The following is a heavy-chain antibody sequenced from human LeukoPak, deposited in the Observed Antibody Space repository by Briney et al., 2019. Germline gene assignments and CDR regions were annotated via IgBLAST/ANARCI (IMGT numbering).Heavy chain of an antibody. CDR3: AKDLDIVVVPAAMGAFDI. Sequence: PGGSLRLSCAASGFTFSSYAMSWVRQAPGKGLEWVSAISGSGGSTYYADSVKGRFTISRGNSKNTLYLQMNSLRAEDTAVYYCAKDLDIVVVPAAMGAFDIWGQGTMVTVSS. CDR2: ISGSGGST. D-gene: IGHD2-2*03. V-gene: IGHV3-23*01. CDR1: GFTFSSYA. J-gene: IGHJ3*02.